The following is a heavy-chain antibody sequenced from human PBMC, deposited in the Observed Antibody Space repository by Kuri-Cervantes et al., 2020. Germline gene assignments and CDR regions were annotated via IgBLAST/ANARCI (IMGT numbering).Heavy chain of an antibody. CDR2: IYYSGST. J-gene: IGHJ5*02. CDR1: GGSISSYY. CDR3: ARSYYYGSGRFDP. V-gene: IGHV4-59*01. Sequence: SETLSLTCTVSGGSISSYYWSWIRQPPGKGLEWIGYIYYSGSTNYNPSLKSRVTISVDTSKNQFSLKLSSVTTADTAVYYCARSYYYGSGRFDPWGQGTLVTVSS. D-gene: IGHD3-10*01.